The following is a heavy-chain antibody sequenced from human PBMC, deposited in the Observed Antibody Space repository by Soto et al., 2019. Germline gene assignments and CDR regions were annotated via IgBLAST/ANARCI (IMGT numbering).Heavy chain of an antibody. CDR2: ISWNSGSI. CDR3: AKDSGYSSGWYYFDY. Sequence: EVQLVESGGGLVQPGRSLRLSCAASGFTFDDYAMHWVRQAPGKGLEWVSGISWNSGSIGHADSVKGRFTISRDNAKNSLYLQMNSLRAEDTALYYCAKDSGYSSGWYYFDYWGQGTLVTVSS. CDR1: GFTFDDYA. V-gene: IGHV3-9*01. D-gene: IGHD6-19*01. J-gene: IGHJ4*02.